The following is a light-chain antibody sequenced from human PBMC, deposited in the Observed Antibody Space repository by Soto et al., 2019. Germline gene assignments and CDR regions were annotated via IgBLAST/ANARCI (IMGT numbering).Light chain of an antibody. Sequence: DIQMTQSPSSLSASVGDRVTITCRASQNIFSYLSWYQHKPGKAPELLIYAASSLQSGVPSRFSGSGSGTDFALTISSLQPEDFATFYCQPSYSVPHTFGQGTKLEI. CDR3: QPSYSVPHT. CDR2: AAS. V-gene: IGKV1-39*01. CDR1: QNIFSY. J-gene: IGKJ2*01.